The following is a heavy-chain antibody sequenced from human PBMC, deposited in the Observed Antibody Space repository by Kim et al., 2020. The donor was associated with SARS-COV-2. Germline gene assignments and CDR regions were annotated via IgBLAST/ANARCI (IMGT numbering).Heavy chain of an antibody. Sequence: TYYADSVKGGVTIYRDNSKITQDLRVNSLRDEDTAVYYCARDGRGTRAFDVWGQGTLVAVSS. CDR3: ARDGRGTRAFDV. J-gene: IGHJ3*01. D-gene: IGHD1-1*01. V-gene: IGHV3-23*01. CDR2: T.